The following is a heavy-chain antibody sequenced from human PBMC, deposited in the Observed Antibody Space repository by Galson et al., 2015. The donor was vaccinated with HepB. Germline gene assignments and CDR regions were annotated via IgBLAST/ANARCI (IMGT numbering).Heavy chain of an antibody. CDR2: VRGSGTGT. J-gene: IGHJ4*02. CDR1: GFTFYVYT. Sequence: SLRLSCAASGFTFYVYTMNWVRQAPGKGLEWVSAVRGSGTGTFYVDSVRGRFTISRDDSKNTVTLQLNNLRVEDTAIYYCAKDSGFGGEDYWGQGILVTVSS. V-gene: IGHV3-23*01. D-gene: IGHD3-16*01. CDR3: AKDSGFGGEDY.